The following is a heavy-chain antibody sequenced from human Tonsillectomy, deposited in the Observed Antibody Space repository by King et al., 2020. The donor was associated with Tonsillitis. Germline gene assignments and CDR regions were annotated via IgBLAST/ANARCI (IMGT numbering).Heavy chain of an antibody. J-gene: IGHJ6*02. Sequence: QLQESGPGLVKPSETLSLTCTVSGGSISSSYWSWIRQPPGKGLEWIGYIYNSGTTNYNPSLKSRVTISVDTSKNQFSLKLSSVTAADTAVYYCARYQYFDWLPMDVGGQGTTVTVSS. CDR1: GGSISSSY. CDR3: ARYQYFDWLPMDV. V-gene: IGHV4-59*01. D-gene: IGHD3-9*01. CDR2: IYNSGTT.